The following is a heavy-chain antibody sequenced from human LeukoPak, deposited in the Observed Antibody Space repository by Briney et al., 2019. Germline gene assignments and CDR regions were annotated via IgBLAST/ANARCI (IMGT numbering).Heavy chain of an antibody. J-gene: IGHJ4*02. V-gene: IGHV3-23*01. CDR2: ISGSGGST. CDR1: GFTFSSYA. D-gene: IGHD3-22*01. CDR3: AKGTEYYYDSSSKITYYFDY. Sequence: GGSLRLSCAASGFTFSSYAMSWVRQAPGKGLEWVSAISGSGGSTCYADSVKGRFTISRDNSKNTLYLQMNSLRAEDTAVYHCAKGTEYYYDSSSKITYYFDYWGQGTLVTVSS.